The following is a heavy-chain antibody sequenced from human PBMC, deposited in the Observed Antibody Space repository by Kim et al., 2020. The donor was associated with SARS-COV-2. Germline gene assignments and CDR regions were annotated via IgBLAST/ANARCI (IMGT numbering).Heavy chain of an antibody. V-gene: IGHV3-53*01. D-gene: IGHD5-12*01. J-gene: IGHJ4*02. Sequence: GGSLRLSCAASGFTVTSDYMSWVRQAPGKGLEWVSVIYSGGATYYADSVKGRFTISRDYSKNTLFLQMHSLGAEDTAVYYCARGYSGYDFGYWGQGTLVTVSS. CDR2: IYSGGAT. CDR1: GFTVTSDY. CDR3: ARGYSGYDFGY.